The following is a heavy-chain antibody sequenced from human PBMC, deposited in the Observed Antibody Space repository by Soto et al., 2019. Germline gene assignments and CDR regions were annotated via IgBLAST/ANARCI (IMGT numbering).Heavy chain of an antibody. CDR2: ISAYNGNT. D-gene: IGHD2-15*01. V-gene: IGHV1-18*01. Sequence: QVQLVQSGAEVKKPGASVKVSCKASGFTFTTSGINWVRQAPGQGLEWMGWISAYNGNTNYAQKFQGRVTMTTDTSTSTAYMELRSRTSDDTAVYYCARGDCSGGTCYSGPPLIWLDPWGQGTLVTVST. CDR1: GFTFTTSG. CDR3: ARGDCSGGTCYSGPPLIWLDP. J-gene: IGHJ5*02.